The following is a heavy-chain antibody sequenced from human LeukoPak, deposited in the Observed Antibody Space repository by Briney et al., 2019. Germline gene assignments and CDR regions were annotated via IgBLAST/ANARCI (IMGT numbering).Heavy chain of an antibody. D-gene: IGHD4-17*01. Sequence: GVSLRLSCAASGFTFSSYSMNWVRQAPGKGLEWVSSISSSSSYIYYADSVKGRFAISRDNAKNSLYLQMNSLRAEDTAVYYCARERVTTVTTDAFDIWGQGTMVTVSS. V-gene: IGHV3-21*01. J-gene: IGHJ3*02. CDR2: ISSSSSYI. CDR1: GFTFSSYS. CDR3: ARERVTTVTTDAFDI.